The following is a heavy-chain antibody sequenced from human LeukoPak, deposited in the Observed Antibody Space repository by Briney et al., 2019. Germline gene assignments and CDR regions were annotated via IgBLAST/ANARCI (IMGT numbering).Heavy chain of an antibody. CDR2: ISARGDNT. J-gene: IGHJ4*02. CDR1: GFTFTNYA. CDR3: AKAYHYGAGSSFDY. V-gene: IGHV3-23*01. D-gene: IGHD3-10*01. Sequence: PGGSQRLSCAASGFTFTNYAMSWVRQAPGKGLEWVSAISARGDNTYYADSVKGRFSISRDNSQNTQYLQMNSLRAEDTAIYYCAKAYHYGAGSSFDYWGQGILVTVSS.